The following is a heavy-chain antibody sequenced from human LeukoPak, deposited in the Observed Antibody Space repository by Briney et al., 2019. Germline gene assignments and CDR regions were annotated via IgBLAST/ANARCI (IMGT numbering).Heavy chain of an antibody. CDR2: IYYSGST. CDR1: GGSISSSSYY. D-gene: IGHD2-15*01. V-gene: IGHV4-39*01. J-gene: IGHJ6*02. Sequence: ASETLSLTCTVSGGSISSSSYYWGWIRQPPGKGLEWIGSIYYSGSTYYNPSLKSRVTISVDTSKNQFSLKLSSVTAADTAVYYCARLGVVVAATEYHYYYGMDVWGQGTTVTVSS. CDR3: ARLGVVVAATEYHYYYGMDV.